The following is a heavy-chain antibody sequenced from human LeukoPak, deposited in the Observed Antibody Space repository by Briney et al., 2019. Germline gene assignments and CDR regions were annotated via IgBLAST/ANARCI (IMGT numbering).Heavy chain of an antibody. Sequence: GGSLRLSCVASGFTFSNSWMSWVLQASGEGLEWVANMNPDGSGKYYVDSVRGRFTISRDNAKNSLYLQMNSLRAEDTAVHYCGRDPAWGAIDYWGQGTLVTVSS. CDR2: MNPDGSGK. CDR1: GFTFSNSW. J-gene: IGHJ4*02. CDR3: GRDPAWGAIDY. D-gene: IGHD7-27*01. V-gene: IGHV3-7*01.